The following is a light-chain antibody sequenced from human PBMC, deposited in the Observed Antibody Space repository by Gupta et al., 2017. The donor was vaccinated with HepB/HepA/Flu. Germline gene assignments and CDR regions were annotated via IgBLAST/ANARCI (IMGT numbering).Light chain of an antibody. CDR1: QSINTY. V-gene: IGKV1-39*01. J-gene: IGKJ3*01. CDR2: GAS. CDR3: QQSSRTPLT. Sequence: DIQMTQSPSSLSASVGDRVTITCRASQSINTYLNWYQQKPGKAPKVLIYGASTLQSGVPSRFSSSGSGTDFTLTINSLQPEDFATYYCQQSSRTPLTFGPGTKLDIK.